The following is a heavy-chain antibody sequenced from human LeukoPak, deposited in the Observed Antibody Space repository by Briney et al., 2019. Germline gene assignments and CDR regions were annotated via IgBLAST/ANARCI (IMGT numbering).Heavy chain of an antibody. CDR2: IYTSGST. V-gene: IGHV4-61*02. CDR1: GGSISSSSYY. D-gene: IGHD3-10*02. Sequence: SETLSLTCTVSGGSISSSSYYWGWIRQPAGKGLEWIGRIYTSGSTNYNPSLKSRVTISVDTSKNQFSLKLSSVTAADTAVYYCARALTYVVDYWGQGTLVTVSS. CDR3: ARALTYVVDY. J-gene: IGHJ4*02.